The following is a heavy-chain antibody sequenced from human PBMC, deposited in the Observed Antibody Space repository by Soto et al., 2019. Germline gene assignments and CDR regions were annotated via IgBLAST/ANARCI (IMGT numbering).Heavy chain of an antibody. CDR3: ARLQIDPVTRSYFDY. CDR2: IYYSGST. V-gene: IGHV4-39*01. J-gene: IGHJ4*02. CDR1: GGSISSSSYY. D-gene: IGHD4-17*01. Sequence: LSLTCTVSGGSISSSSYYWGWIRQPPGKGLEWIGSIYYSGSTYYNPSLKSRVTISVDTSKNQFSLKLSSVTAADTAVYYCARLQIDPVTRSYFDYWGQGTLVTVSS.